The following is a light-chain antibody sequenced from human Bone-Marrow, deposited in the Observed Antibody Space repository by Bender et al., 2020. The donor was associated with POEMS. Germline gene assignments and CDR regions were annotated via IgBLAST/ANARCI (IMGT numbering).Light chain of an antibody. CDR1: SNS. CDR3: GSYTSTLAPYV. CDR2: EVN. V-gene: IGLV2-14*01. Sequence: QSALTQPPSASGSPGHSVTISCTGTSNSVSWYQHHPGKAPKLIIYEVNNRPSGVSNRFSGSKSGNTASLTISDLQLEDEAAYYCGSYTSTLAPYVFGTGTTVTVL. J-gene: IGLJ1*01.